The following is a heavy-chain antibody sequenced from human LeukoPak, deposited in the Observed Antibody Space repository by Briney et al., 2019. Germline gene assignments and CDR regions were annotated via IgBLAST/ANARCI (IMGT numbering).Heavy chain of an antibody. CDR1: GGSIRSSTYY. D-gene: IGHD5-12*01. J-gene: IGHJ4*02. V-gene: IGHV4-39*01. CDR2: IYYTGRT. CDR3: AIGGYVRTQLLIFDY. Sequence: SETLSLTCTVSGGSIRSSTYYWGWIRQPSGKGLEWIGNIYYTGRTSYNPSLKSRVTISVDTSKNQFSLKLSSVTAADTAVYYCAIGGYVRTQLLIFDYWGQGTLVTVSS.